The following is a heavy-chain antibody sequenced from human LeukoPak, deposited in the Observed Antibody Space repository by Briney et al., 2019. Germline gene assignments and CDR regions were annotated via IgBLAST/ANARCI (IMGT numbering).Heavy chain of an antibody. D-gene: IGHD4-17*01. Sequence: PGGSLRLSCAASGFTFSSYWMHWVRQAPGKGLVWVSRINSDGSSTSYADSVKGRFTISRDNAKNTLYLQMSSLRAEDTAVYYCARDPPTVTTYSYFDYWGQGTLVTVSS. CDR3: ARDPPTVTTYSYFDY. J-gene: IGHJ4*02. CDR1: GFTFSSYW. CDR2: INSDGSST. V-gene: IGHV3-74*01.